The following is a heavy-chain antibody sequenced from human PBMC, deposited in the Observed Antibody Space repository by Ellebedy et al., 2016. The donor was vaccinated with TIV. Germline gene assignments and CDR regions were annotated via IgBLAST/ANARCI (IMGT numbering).Heavy chain of an antibody. D-gene: IGHD5-24*01. V-gene: IGHV1-18*04. J-gene: IGHJ5*02. CDR3: ARGRRDGYRFRGDWFDP. CDR1: GYTFTSYG. CDR2: ISAYNGNT. Sequence: ASVKVSXKASGYTFTSYGISWVRQAPGQGLEWMGWISAYNGNTNYAQKLQGRVTMTTDTSTSTAYMELRSLRSDDTAVYYCARGRRDGYRFRGDWFDPWGQGTLVTVSS.